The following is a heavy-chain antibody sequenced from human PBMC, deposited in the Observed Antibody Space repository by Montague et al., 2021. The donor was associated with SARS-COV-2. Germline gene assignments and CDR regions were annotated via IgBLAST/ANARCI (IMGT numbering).Heavy chain of an antibody. CDR3: AGRDGYKQAMDY. CDR1: GGSVSSGSYY. V-gene: IGHV4-61*01. Sequence: SETLSLTCTVSGGSVSSGSYYWSWIRQPRGKGLVWIGYMYDSGXTXYAXXXTXHTPSLRSRAPFSVNRSVHQFSLSLRSVTAADTAVYYCAGRDGYKQAMDYWGQGTLVTVSS. D-gene: IGHD5-24*01. CDR2: MYDSGXTXYAXXXT. J-gene: IGHJ4*02.